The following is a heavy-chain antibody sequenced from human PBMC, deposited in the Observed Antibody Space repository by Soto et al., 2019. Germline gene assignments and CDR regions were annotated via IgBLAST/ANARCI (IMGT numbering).Heavy chain of an antibody. V-gene: IGHV3-48*03. Sequence: EVQLVESGGGLVQPGGSLRLSCEASGFTFSSYEMNWVHQAPGKGLEWVSHITGSGGTIYYADSVKGRFTIFRDNAKNSLYLQMNSLRAEDTAFYYCARSSGNYRPFDSWGQGTLVTVSS. J-gene: IGHJ4*02. CDR3: ARSSGNYRPFDS. CDR2: ITGSGGTI. D-gene: IGHD3-22*01. CDR1: GFTFSSYE.